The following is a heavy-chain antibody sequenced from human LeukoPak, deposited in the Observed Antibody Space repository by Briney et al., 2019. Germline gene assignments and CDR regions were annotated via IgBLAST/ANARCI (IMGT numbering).Heavy chain of an antibody. V-gene: IGHV3-48*01. CDR2: ISSSSSTI. CDR1: GFTFTSYT. J-gene: IGHJ4*02. Sequence: GGSLRLSCAASGFTFTSYTMNWVRQAPGKGLEWVSYISSSSSTIYYAGSVKGRFTISRDNAKNSLFLQMNSLRAEDTAVYYCARSRGSSGSYPFDYWGQGTLVTVSS. D-gene: IGHD1-26*01. CDR3: ARSRGSSGSYPFDY.